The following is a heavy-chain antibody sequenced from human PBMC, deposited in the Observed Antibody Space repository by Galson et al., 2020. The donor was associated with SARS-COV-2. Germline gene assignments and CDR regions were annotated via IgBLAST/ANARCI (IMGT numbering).Heavy chain of an antibody. CDR3: ARDLASGWHNYYYYYGMDV. CDR1: GFTFSSYA. D-gene: IGHD6-19*01. J-gene: IGHJ6*02. V-gene: IGHV3-30*04. Sequence: SLKISCAASGFTFSSYAMHWVRQAPGKGLEWVAVISYDGSNKYYADSVKGRFTISRDNSKNTLYLQMNSLRAEDTAVYYCARDLASGWHNYYYYYGMDVWGQGTTVTVSS. CDR2: ISYDGSNK.